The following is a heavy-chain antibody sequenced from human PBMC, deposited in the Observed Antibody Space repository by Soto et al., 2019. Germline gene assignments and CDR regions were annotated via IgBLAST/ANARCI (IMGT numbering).Heavy chain of an antibody. D-gene: IGHD3-9*01. J-gene: IGHJ4*02. CDR1: GFTFSSYA. V-gene: IGHV3-64*01. CDR2: ISSNGGST. Sequence: GGSLRLSCAASGFTFSSYAMHWVRQAPGKGLEYVSAISSNGGSTYYANSVKGRFTISRDNSKNTLYLQMGSLRAEDMAVYYCASDGSAGYDILTGPNYWGQGTLVTVSS. CDR3: ASDGSAGYDILTGPNY.